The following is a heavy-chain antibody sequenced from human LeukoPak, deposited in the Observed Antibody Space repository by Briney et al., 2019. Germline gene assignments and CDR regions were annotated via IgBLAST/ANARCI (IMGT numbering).Heavy chain of an antibody. CDR1: GGSINNYY. V-gene: IGHV4-4*07. D-gene: IGHD2-15*01. CDR2: IYTRGST. CDR3: ARGRYCSADICSGGDAFDI. J-gene: IGHJ3*02. Sequence: SETLSLTCTVSGGSINNYYWSWIRQPAGRGLEWIGRIYTRGSTNYNPSLKSRVTMSVDTSKNQFSLKLSSVTAADTAVYYCARGRYCSADICSGGDAFDIWGQGTMVSVSS.